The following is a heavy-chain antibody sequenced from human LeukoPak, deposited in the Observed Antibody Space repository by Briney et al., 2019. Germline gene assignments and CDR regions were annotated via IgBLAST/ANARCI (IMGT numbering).Heavy chain of an antibody. Sequence: GGYLSLYCAASGFTLCDYYMSWLRQAPGQGLEWGSYISSTGRSSYYADSVRGRFTISRDNAKSSLYLQMNSLRAEDTAVYYCAREGHCSTTSCALDAIEIWGQGTLVAVSS. CDR1: GFTLCDYY. V-gene: IGHV3-11*04. CDR2: ISSTGRSS. J-gene: IGHJ3*02. D-gene: IGHD2-2*01. CDR3: AREGHCSTTSCALDAIEI.